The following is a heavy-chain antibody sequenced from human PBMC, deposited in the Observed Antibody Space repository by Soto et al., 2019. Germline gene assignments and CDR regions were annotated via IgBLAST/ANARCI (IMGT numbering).Heavy chain of an antibody. V-gene: IGHV4-34*01. CDR3: ARGRRYYYDSSGYYRGYYYYYGMDV. CDR2: INHSGST. J-gene: IGHJ6*02. Sequence: SETLSLTCAVYGGSFSGYYWSWIRQPPGKGLEWIGEINHSGSTNYNPSLKSRVTISVDTSKSQFSLKLSSVTAADTAVYYCARGRRYYYDSSGYYRGYYYYYGMDVWGQGTTVTVSS. CDR1: GGSFSGYY. D-gene: IGHD3-22*01.